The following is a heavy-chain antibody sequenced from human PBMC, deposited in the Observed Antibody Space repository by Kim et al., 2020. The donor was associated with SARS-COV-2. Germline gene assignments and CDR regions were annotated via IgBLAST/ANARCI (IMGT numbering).Heavy chain of an antibody. CDR3: AKTTEPNAPWLVQSNLYFDY. V-gene: IGHV3-33*06. D-gene: IGHD6-19*01. CDR1: GFTFSSYG. Sequence: GGSLRLSCAASGFTFSSYGMHWVRQAPGKGLEWVAVIWYAGSNKYYADSVKGRFTISRDNSKNTLYLQMNSLRAEDTAVYYCAKTTEPNAPWLVQSNLYFDYWGQGTLVTVSS. J-gene: IGHJ4*02. CDR2: IWYAGSNK.